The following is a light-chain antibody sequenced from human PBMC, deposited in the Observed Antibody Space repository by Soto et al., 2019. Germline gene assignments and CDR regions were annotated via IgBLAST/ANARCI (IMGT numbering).Light chain of an antibody. Sequence: QSVLTQPASVSGSPGQSITISCTGTSSDVGGYNYVSWYQQHPGKAPKLMIYDVRNRPSGVSNRFSGSKSGNTSSLTISGLQAEDEAGYYCNSYTRSSTLVFGGGTQLTVL. CDR2: DVR. J-gene: IGLJ2*01. CDR1: SSDVGGYNY. V-gene: IGLV2-14*01. CDR3: NSYTRSSTLV.